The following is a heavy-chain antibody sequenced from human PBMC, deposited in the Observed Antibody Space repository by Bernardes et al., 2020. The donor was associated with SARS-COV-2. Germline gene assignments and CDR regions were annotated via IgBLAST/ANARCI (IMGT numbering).Heavy chain of an antibody. D-gene: IGHD3-16*02. CDR2: VDPSDSYI. Sequence: GASLKISCKGSGHNFANSRISWVRQLPGKGLEWMGTVDPSDSYINYSPSFQGQVTISADRSIATAYLQWNSLKASDTAMYYCARLFISLEDSWSQGTLVTVSS. CDR3: ARLFISLEDS. CDR1: GHNFANSR. J-gene: IGHJ4*02. V-gene: IGHV5-10-1*04.